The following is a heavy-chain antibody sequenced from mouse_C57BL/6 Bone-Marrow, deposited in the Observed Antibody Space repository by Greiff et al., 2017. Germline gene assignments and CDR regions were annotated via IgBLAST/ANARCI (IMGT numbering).Heavy chain of an antibody. Sequence: VQLQQSGAELVKPGASVKLSCKASGYTFTEYTIPWVKQRSGQGLEWIGWFYPGSGSIKYNEKFKDKATLTADKSSSTVYMELSRLTSEDSAVYFCARHDPSDYYGSYYFDYWGQGTTLTVSS. D-gene: IGHD1-1*01. CDR3: ARHDPSDYYGSYYFDY. CDR2: FYPGSGSI. J-gene: IGHJ2*01. CDR1: GYTFTEYT. V-gene: IGHV1-62-2*01.